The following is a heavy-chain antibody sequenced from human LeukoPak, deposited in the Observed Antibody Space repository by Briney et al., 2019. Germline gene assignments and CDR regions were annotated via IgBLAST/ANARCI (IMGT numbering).Heavy chain of an antibody. CDR2: IYYSGST. CDR1: GGSISSSSYY. CDR3: ARLVVPAGSVNYYSYYYMDV. Sequence: SETLSLTCTVSGGSISSSSYYWGWIRQPPGKGLEWIGSIYYSGSTYYNPSLKSRVTISVDTSKNQFSLKLSSVTAADTAVYYCARLVVPAGSVNYYSYYYMDVWGKGTTVTVSS. D-gene: IGHD2-2*01. J-gene: IGHJ6*03. V-gene: IGHV4-39*01.